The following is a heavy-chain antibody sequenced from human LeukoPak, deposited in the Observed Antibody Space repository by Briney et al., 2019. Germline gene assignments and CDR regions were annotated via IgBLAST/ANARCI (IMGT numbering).Heavy chain of an antibody. CDR1: GFTFSGYS. CDR2: ISSSSSYI. Sequence: PGRSLRLSCAASGFTFSGYSMNWVRQPPGKGLEWVSSISSSSSYIYYADSVKGRFTISRDNGKDSLYLQMNSLRAEDTAVYYCASSFMVRGNWGQGTLVTVSS. J-gene: IGHJ4*02. V-gene: IGHV3-21*01. D-gene: IGHD3-10*01. CDR3: ASSFMVRGN.